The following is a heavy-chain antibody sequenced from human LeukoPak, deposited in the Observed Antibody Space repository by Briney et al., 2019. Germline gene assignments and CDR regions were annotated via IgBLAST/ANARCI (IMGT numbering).Heavy chain of an antibody. V-gene: IGHV3-11*04. J-gene: IGHJ4*02. D-gene: IGHD6-6*01. CDR3: ARDSTKYSSSRGLDY. CDR2: ISSSGSTI. CDR1: GFTFSDYY. Sequence: GGSLRLSCAASGFTFSDYYMSWIRQAPGKGLEWVSYISSSGSTIYYADSVKGRFTISRDNAKNSLYLQMNSLRAEDTAVYYCARDSTKYSSSRGLDYWGQGTLVTVSS.